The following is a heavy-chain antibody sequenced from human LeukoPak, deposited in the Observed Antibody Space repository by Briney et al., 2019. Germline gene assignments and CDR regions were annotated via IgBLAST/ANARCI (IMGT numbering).Heavy chain of an antibody. V-gene: IGHV4-34*01. CDR1: GGSFSGYY. CDR3: ARLEGVAGNGWFDP. J-gene: IGHJ5*02. D-gene: IGHD6-19*01. CDR2: INHSGST. Sequence: SETLSLTCAVYGGSFSGYYWSWIRQPPGKGLEWIGEINHSGSTNYNPSLKSRVTISVDTSKNQFSLKLSSVTAADTAVYYCARLEGVAGNGWFDPWGQGTLVTVSS.